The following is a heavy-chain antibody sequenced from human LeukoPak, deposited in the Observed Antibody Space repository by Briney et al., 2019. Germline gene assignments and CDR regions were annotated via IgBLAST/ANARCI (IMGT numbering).Heavy chain of an antibody. D-gene: IGHD3-10*01. CDR3: ATALYGSGSYLKAYMDV. Sequence: GGSLRLSCAASGFTFSTYWMHWARQAPGKGLVWVSRINSDGSSTTYADSVKGRFTISRDNAKNTLYLQMNTLRAEDTAVYYCATALYGSGSYLKAYMDVWGKGTTVTISS. CDR2: INSDGSST. J-gene: IGHJ6*03. CDR1: GFTFSTYW. V-gene: IGHV3-74*01.